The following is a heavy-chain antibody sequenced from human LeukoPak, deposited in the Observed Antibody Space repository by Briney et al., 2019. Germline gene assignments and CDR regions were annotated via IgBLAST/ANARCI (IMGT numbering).Heavy chain of an antibody. J-gene: IGHJ4*02. CDR3: ARVPATYCSSTSCHGPFDY. CDR1: GFTFSSYW. V-gene: IGHV3-74*01. CDR2: INSDGSST. D-gene: IGHD2-2*01. Sequence: PGGSLRLSCAASGFTFSSYWMHWVRQAPGKGLVWVSRINSDGSSTSYADSVKGRFTISRDNAKNTLYLQTNSLRAEDTAVYYCARVPATYCSSTSCHGPFDYWGQGTLVTVSS.